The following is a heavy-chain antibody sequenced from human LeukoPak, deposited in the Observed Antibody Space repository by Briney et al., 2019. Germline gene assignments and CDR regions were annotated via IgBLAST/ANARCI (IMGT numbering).Heavy chain of an antibody. CDR3: ARSHWNYDNWFDP. J-gene: IGHJ5*02. D-gene: IGHD1-7*01. V-gene: IGHV6-1*01. Sequence: SQTLSLTFAISGDSVSSNSAAWNWIRQSPSRGLEWLIRTYYMSKWYNDYAVSVKSRITINPETSKNQFSLQLKSVTPEDTAVYYCARSHWNYDNWFDPWGQGTLVTVSS. CDR2: TYYMSKWYN. CDR1: GDSVSSNSAA.